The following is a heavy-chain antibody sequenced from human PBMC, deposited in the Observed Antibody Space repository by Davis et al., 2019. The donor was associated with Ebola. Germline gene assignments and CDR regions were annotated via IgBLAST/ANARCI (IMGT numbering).Heavy chain of an antibody. J-gene: IGHJ3*02. CDR3: ARVWGLGTYFDI. CDR1: GYTFTSYY. D-gene: IGHD3-16*01. Sequence: ASVKVSCKASGYTFTSYYMHWVRQAPGQGLEWMRWISAYNGNTNYAQKLQGRVTMTTDTSTSTAYMELRSLRSDDTAVYYCARVWGLGTYFDIWGQGTMVTVSS. CDR2: ISAYNGNT. V-gene: IGHV1-18*04.